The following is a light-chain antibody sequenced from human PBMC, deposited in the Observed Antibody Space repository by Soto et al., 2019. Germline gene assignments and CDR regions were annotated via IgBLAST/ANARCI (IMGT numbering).Light chain of an antibody. Sequence: EIVLTQSPGTLSLSPGERATLSCRASQSVSSSYLAWYQQKPGQAPRLLIYGASSSATGIPDRFSGSGSGTDFTLTSSRLEPEDFAVYYCQQYGRSPRTFGQGTKVEIK. J-gene: IGKJ1*01. CDR1: QSVSSSY. V-gene: IGKV3-20*01. CDR2: GAS. CDR3: QQYGRSPRT.